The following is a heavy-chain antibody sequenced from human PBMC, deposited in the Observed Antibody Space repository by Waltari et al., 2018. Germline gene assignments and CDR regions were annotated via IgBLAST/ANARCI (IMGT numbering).Heavy chain of an antibody. V-gene: IGHV4-59*01. D-gene: IGHD3-3*01. CDR2: IYYSGST. CDR3: ARDSGGGVVTTNDAFDI. Sequence: QVQLQESGPGLVKPSETLSLTCTVSGGSISSYYWSWIRQPPGKGLEWIGYIYYSGSTNYNPSLKSRVTISVDTSKNQFSLKLSSVTAADTAVYYCARDSGGGVVTTNDAFDIWGQGTMVTVSS. J-gene: IGHJ3*02. CDR1: GGSISSYY.